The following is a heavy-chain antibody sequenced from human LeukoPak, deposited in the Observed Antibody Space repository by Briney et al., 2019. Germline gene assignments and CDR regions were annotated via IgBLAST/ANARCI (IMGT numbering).Heavy chain of an antibody. Sequence: SVKVSCKASGGTFSSYAISWVRQAPGQGLEWMGGIIPIFGTANYAQKFQGRVTITADESTSTAYMELSSLRSEDTAVYYCARVLYRCSSTSCYDMMGEAFDPWGQGTLVTVSS. D-gene: IGHD2-2*01. J-gene: IGHJ5*02. CDR1: GGTFSSYA. CDR2: IIPIFGTA. V-gene: IGHV1-69*01. CDR3: ARVLYRCSSTSCYDMMGEAFDP.